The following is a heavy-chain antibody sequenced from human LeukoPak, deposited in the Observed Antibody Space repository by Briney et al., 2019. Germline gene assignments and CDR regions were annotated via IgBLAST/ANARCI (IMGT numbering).Heavy chain of an antibody. Sequence: SETLSLTCTVSGGSISSSSYYWGWIRQPPGKGLEWIGSIYYSGSTYYNPSLKSRVTISVDTSKNQISLKLSSVTAADTAVYYCARRRVTVTTPLDAFDIWGQGTMVTVSS. CDR3: ARRRVTVTTPLDAFDI. CDR2: IYYSGST. V-gene: IGHV4-39*01. J-gene: IGHJ3*02. CDR1: GGSISSSSYY. D-gene: IGHD4-17*01.